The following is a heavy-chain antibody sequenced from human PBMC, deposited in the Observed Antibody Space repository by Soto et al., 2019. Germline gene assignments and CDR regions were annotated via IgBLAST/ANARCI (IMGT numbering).Heavy chain of an antibody. CDR1: GFTFSNAW. D-gene: IGHD5-18*01. CDR2: IKTKTDGGST. V-gene: IGHV3-15*07. Sequence: GGSLRLSCAASGFTFSNAWMNWVRQAPGKGLEWVGHIKTKTDGGSTDYAAPVKGRFTISRDNAKNSLYLQMNSLRAEDTAVYYCASLPSGYSYGMDVWGQGTTVTVSS. J-gene: IGHJ6*02. CDR3: ASLPSGYSYGMDV.